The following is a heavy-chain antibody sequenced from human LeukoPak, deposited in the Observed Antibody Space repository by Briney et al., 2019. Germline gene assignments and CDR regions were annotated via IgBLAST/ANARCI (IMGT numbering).Heavy chain of an antibody. CDR3: ARDRGNYAEYYFDY. CDR2: ISSSSSYI. V-gene: IGHV3-21*01. D-gene: IGHD1-7*01. J-gene: IGHJ4*02. Sequence: GRSLRLSCAASGFTFSSYSMNWVRQAPGKGLEWVSSISSSSSYIYYADSVKGRFTISRDNAKNSLYLQMNSLRAEDTAVYYCARDRGNYAEYYFDYWGQGTLVTVSS. CDR1: GFTFSSYS.